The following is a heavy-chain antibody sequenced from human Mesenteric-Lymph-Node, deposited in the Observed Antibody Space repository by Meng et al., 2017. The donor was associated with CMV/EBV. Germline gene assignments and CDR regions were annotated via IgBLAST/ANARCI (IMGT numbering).Heavy chain of an antibody. J-gene: IGHJ5*02. CDR3: AKSTPDHFDWLFGP. V-gene: IGHV3-23*01. CDR2: IATRGTT. CDR1: GFSFSSYW. D-gene: IGHD3-9*01. Sequence: GGSLRLSCAASGFSFSSYWMTWVRQAPGKGLEWVSSIATRGTTYYTDSVKGRFTISRDNSKNTLFLHMNSLRAEDTAVYYCAKSTPDHFDWLFGPWGQGTLVTVSS.